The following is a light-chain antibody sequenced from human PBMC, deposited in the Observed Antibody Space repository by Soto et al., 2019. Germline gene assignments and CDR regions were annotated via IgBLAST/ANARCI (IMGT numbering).Light chain of an antibody. CDR2: GAS. CDR3: QQYSRAPLT. CDR1: QSVTDNY. Sequence: VVLTQSPATLSLSPWERATLSCRASQSVTDNYLAWYQQKPGQAPRLVISGASSRTSGIPDRFSASGSGTDFTLTISRLEPEDFAVYYCQQYSRAPLTFGQGTKVDI. J-gene: IGKJ1*01. V-gene: IGKV3-20*01.